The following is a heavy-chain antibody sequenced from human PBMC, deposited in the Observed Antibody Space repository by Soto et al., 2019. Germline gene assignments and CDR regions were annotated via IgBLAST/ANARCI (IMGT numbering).Heavy chain of an antibody. D-gene: IGHD4-17*01. CDR2: ISWNSGNL. J-gene: IGHJ4*02. CDR1: GFTFDDYA. V-gene: IGHV3-9*01. CDR3: AKGASTTVFAFNDY. Sequence: EVQLVESGGGLVQPGRSLRLSCAASGFTFDDYAMHWVRQGPGKGLEWVSSISWNSGNLGYADSVKGRFTISRDNAKNSLYLQMNSRRGEDTALYYCAKGASTTVFAFNDYWGKGTLVTVSS.